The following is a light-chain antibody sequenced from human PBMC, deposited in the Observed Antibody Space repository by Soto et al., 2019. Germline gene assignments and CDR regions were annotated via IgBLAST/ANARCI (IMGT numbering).Light chain of an antibody. V-gene: IGKV3-11*01. Sequence: EIVLTQSPATLSFSPGERATLSCRASQSVDKYLVWYQQKPGQAPRLLIYDASSRATGIPARFSGSGSGTDFTLTITSLEPEDFAVYYCQQRTNWPLTFGGGTKREIK. CDR1: QSVDKY. CDR2: DAS. J-gene: IGKJ4*01. CDR3: QQRTNWPLT.